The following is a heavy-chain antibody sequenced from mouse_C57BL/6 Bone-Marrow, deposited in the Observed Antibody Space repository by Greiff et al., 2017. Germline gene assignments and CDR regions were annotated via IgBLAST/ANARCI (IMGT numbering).Heavy chain of an antibody. CDR2: IHPNSGST. Sequence: VQLQQPGAELVKPGASVKLSCKASGYTFTSYWMHWVKQRPGQGLEWIGMIHPNSGSTNYTEKFKSKATLPVDKSSSTAYMQLISLTSEDSAVYYWAPFPFAYWGQGTLVTVSA. V-gene: IGHV1-64*01. CDR1: GYTFTSYW. CDR3: APFPFAY. J-gene: IGHJ3*01.